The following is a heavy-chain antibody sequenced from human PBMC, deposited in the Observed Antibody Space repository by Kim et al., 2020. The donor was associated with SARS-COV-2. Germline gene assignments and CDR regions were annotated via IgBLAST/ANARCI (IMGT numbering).Heavy chain of an antibody. Sequence: KYYADSVKGRFTISRDNSKNTLYLQMNSLRAEDTAVYYCAREEKASLFDYWGQGTLVTVSS. CDR3: AREEKASLFDY. D-gene: IGHD2-2*01. CDR2: K. V-gene: IGHV3-33*01. J-gene: IGHJ4*02.